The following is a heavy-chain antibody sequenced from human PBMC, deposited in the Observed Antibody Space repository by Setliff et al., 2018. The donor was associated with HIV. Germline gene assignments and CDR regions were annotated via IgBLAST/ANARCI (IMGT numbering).Heavy chain of an antibody. D-gene: IGHD1-26*01. Sequence: ASVKVSCKASGGAFSSYAISWVRRAPGQGLEWMGGIIPILGIANYAQKFQGRVTITADKSTSTAYMELSSLRSEDTAVYYCARGWEYSGAFDIWGQGTMVTVSS. CDR2: IIPILGIA. J-gene: IGHJ3*02. V-gene: IGHV1-69*10. CDR1: GGAFSSYA. CDR3: ARGWEYSGAFDI.